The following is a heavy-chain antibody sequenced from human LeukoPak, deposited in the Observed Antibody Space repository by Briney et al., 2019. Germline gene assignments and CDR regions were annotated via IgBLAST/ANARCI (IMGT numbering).Heavy chain of an antibody. CDR3: ARGLRSYYYDSSGYYDMAFDI. D-gene: IGHD3-22*01. CDR2: INPNSGGT. Sequence: ASVKVSCKASGYTFTGYYMHWVRQAPGQGLEWMGWINPNSGGTNYAQKFQGRVTMTRNTSISTAYMELSSLRSEDTAVYYCARGLRSYYYDSSGYYDMAFDIWGQGTMVTVSS. J-gene: IGHJ3*02. CDR1: GYTFTGYY. V-gene: IGHV1-2*02.